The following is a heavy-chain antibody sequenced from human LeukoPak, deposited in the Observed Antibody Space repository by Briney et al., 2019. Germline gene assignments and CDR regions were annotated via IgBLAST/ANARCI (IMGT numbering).Heavy chain of an antibody. D-gene: IGHD3-22*01. V-gene: IGHV3-30*02. CDR2: IRYDGSNK. J-gene: IGHJ4*02. CDR3: AKGSLLATVVVITGPLDY. Sequence: PGGSLRLSCAASGFTFSSYGMHWVRQAPDKGLEWVAFIRYDGSNKYYADSVKGRFTISRDNSKNTLYLQMNSLRAEDTAVYYCAKGSLLATVVVITGPLDYWGQGTLVTVSS. CDR1: GFTFSSYG.